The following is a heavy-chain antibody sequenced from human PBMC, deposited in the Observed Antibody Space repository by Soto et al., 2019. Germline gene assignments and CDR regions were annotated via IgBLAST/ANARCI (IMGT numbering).Heavy chain of an antibody. J-gene: IGHJ6*01. Sequence: SVKVSCKTSGFTFTNSAVEWVRQARGQRLEWIGWIVVGSDNTNYAQKFQDRVTITRDLSTHTIYMDFRSLKSEDTAVYYCAASPSFCQNYYCGVQDFWARGSTDTVSS. CDR3: AASPSFCQNYYCGVQDF. V-gene: IGHV1-58*01. CDR2: IVVGSDNT. CDR1: GFTFTNSA. D-gene: IGHD3-22*01.